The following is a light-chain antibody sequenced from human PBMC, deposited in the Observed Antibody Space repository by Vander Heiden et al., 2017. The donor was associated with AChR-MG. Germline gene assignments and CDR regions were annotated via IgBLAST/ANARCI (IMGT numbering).Light chain of an antibody. CDR2: KAS. CDR3: QQSNNGSPAT. CDR1: QSISSW. J-gene: IGKJ1*01. V-gene: IGKV1-5*03. Sequence: DIQLTQSPSTLAASVGDRVSITCRASQSISSWLAWYQQKPGKAPKLLIYKASSLESGVPSRFSGSGSETEFTLTISGLQPDDFATYYCQQSNNGSPATFGQGTKVEIK.